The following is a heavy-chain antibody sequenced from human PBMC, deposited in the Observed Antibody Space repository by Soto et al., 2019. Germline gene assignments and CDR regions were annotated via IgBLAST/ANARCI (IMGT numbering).Heavy chain of an antibody. Sequence: PGGSLRLSCAVSGFTFSSYWMQWVRQGPGKGLVWVARINSEGTTTYYADSVKGRFTVSRDNAKDTLYLQMNSLRAEDTAVYYCARGFRPGVAAAGPFDYWGQGTLVTVSS. CDR2: INSEGTTT. J-gene: IGHJ4*02. D-gene: IGHD6-13*01. V-gene: IGHV3-74*01. CDR3: ARGFRPGVAAAGPFDY. CDR1: GFTFSSYW.